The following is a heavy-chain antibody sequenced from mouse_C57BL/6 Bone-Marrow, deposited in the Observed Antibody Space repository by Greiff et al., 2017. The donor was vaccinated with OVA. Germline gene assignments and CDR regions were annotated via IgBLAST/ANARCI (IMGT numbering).Heavy chain of an antibody. CDR2: IYPGNSDT. Sequence: VQLQQSGPELVKPGASVKMSCKTSGYTFTSYWMHWVKQRPGQGLEWIGAIYPGNSDTSYNQKFKGKAKLTAVTSVSTAYMELSSLTNEDSAVYYCTDGSRFAYWGQGTLVTVSA. V-gene: IGHV1-5*01. CDR3: TDGSRFAY. D-gene: IGHD1-1*01. J-gene: IGHJ3*01. CDR1: GYTFTSYW.